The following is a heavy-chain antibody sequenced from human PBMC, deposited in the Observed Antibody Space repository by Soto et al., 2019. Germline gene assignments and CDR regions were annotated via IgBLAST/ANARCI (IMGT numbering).Heavy chain of an antibody. J-gene: IGHJ4*02. CDR3: ATKYQTNCDPFFDY. CDR1: GGSFSGYY. D-gene: IGHD2-2*01. CDR2: INHSGST. V-gene: IGHV4-34*01. Sequence: SETLSLTCAVYGGSFSGYYWSWIRQPPGKGLEWIGEINHSGSTNYNPSLKSRVTISVDKSNIHSSLKLSSVTAPDTAVFFCATKYQTNCDPFFDYWRQGPLVTVSS.